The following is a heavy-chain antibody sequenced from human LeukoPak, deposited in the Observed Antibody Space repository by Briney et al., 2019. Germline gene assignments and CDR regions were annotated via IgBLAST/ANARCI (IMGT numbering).Heavy chain of an antibody. CDR3: AKGGKLRITMIEVIDNWFDP. CDR1: GYTFTSYG. CDR2: ISAYNGNT. D-gene: IGHD3-22*01. Sequence: EASVKVSCKASGYTFTSYGISWVRQAPGQGLEWMGWISAYNGNTNYAQKLQGRVTMTTDTSTSTAYMGLRSLRSDDTAVYYCAKGGKLRITMIEVIDNWFDPWGQGTLVTVSS. V-gene: IGHV1-18*01. J-gene: IGHJ5*02.